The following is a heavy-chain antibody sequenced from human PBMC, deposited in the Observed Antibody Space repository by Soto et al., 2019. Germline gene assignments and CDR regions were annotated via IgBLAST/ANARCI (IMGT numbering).Heavy chain of an antibody. D-gene: IGHD1-26*01. CDR1: GFTVSSTY. V-gene: IGHV3-53*01. CDR2: LYTGTDT. J-gene: IGHJ4*02. CDR3: ERCSYTGTYSGRFLDY. Sequence: PGGSLRLSCAASGFTVSSTYLTWVRQAPGKGLEWVAILYTGTDTVYADSVKGRFTISRDSSKNTFYLQMNSLRAEDTAMYFCERCSYTGTYSGRFLDYWGQGSLATVSS.